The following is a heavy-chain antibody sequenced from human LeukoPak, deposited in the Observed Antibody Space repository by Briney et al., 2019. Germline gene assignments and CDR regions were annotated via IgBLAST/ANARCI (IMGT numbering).Heavy chain of an antibody. CDR3: ARDPDDYGDYSYFDY. CDR1: GFTVSSNY. D-gene: IGHD4-17*01. J-gene: IGHJ4*02. Sequence: GGSLRLSCAASGFTVSSNYMSWVRQAPGKGLEWVAVISYDGSDKYYADSVKGRFTISRDNSKNTLYVQMNSLRAEDTAVYYCARDPDDYGDYSYFDYWGQGTLVTVSS. V-gene: IGHV3-30-3*01. CDR2: ISYDGSDK.